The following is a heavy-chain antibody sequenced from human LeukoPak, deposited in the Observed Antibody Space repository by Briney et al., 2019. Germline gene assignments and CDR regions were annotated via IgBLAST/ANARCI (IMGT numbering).Heavy chain of an antibody. CDR1: GFTFSSYG. CDR2: ISYDGSNK. V-gene: IGHV3-30*18. J-gene: IGHJ4*02. Sequence: PGGSLRLSCAASGFTFSSYGMHWVRQAPSKGLEWVAVISYDGSNKYYADSVKGRFTISRDNPKNTLYLQMNSLRAEDTAVYYCAKDRDIVATMDFDYWGQGTLVTVSS. D-gene: IGHD5-12*01. CDR3: AKDRDIVATMDFDY.